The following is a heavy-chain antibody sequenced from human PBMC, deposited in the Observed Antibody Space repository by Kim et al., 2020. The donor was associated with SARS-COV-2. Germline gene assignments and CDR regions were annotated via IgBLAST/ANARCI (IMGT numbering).Heavy chain of an antibody. Sequence: ASVKVSCKASGYTFTSYAMHWVRQAPGQRLEWMGWINAGNGNTKYSQKFQGRVTITRDTSASTAYMELSSLRSEDTAVYYCASNIAVAGSSYYYGMDVWGQGTTVTVSS. CDR3: ASNIAVAGSSYYYGMDV. CDR1: GYTFTSYA. CDR2: INAGNGNT. V-gene: IGHV1-3*01. J-gene: IGHJ6*02. D-gene: IGHD6-19*01.